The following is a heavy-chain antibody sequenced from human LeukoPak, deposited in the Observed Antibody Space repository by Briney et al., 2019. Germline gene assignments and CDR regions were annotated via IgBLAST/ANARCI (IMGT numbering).Heavy chain of an antibody. CDR1: GGSISSGDYY. CDR2: IYYSGST. J-gene: IGHJ6*02. V-gene: IGHV4-30-4*01. CDR3: ARGIVVVPAAALYGMDV. Sequence: SETLSLTCTVSGGSISSGDYYWSWIRQPPGKGLEWIGYIYYSGSTYYNPSLKSRVTISVDTSKNQFSLKLSSVTAADTAVYYCARGIVVVPAAALYGMDVWGQGTTVTVSS. D-gene: IGHD2-2*01.